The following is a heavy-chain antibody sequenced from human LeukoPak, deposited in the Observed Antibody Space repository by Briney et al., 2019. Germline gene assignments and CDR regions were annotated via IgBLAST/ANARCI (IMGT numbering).Heavy chain of an antibody. V-gene: IGHV1-69*05. Sequence: SVKVSCKASGGTFSSYAISWVRQAPGQGLEWMGGIIPIFGTANYAQKFQGRVTITTDESTSTAYMELSSLRSEDTAVYYCARVPPLLWFGELSGNNWFDPWGQGTLVTVSS. J-gene: IGHJ5*02. D-gene: IGHD3-10*01. CDR1: GGTFSSYA. CDR3: ARVPPLLWFGELSGNNWFDP. CDR2: IIPIFGTA.